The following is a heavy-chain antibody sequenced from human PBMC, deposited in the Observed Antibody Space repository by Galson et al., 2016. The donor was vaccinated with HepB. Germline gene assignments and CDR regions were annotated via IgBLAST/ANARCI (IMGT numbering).Heavy chain of an antibody. CDR1: GFTVSTDY. CDR3: TRDGWTSNWFGY. CDR2: IYSGGST. J-gene: IGHJ5*01. V-gene: IGHV3-66*02. Sequence: SLRLSCAGSGFTVSTDYMSWVRQAPGKGLEWVSIIYSGGSTYYADSVKGRFSISRDNSKNTLCLQMDSLRVEDTAVYYCTRDGWTSNWFGYWGQGTLVTVSS. D-gene: IGHD6-19*01.